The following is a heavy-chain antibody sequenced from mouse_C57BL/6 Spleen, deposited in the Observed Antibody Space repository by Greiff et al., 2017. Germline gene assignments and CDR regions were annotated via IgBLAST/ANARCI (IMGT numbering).Heavy chain of an antibody. V-gene: IGHV1-64*01. Sequence: QVQLQQPGAELVKPGASVKLSCKASGYTFTSYWMHWVKQRPGQGLEWIGMIHPNSGSTNYNEKFKSKATLTVDKSSSTAYMQLSSLTSEDSAVYYCAREEVVTTAPFDYWGQGTTLTVSS. CDR1: GYTFTSYW. CDR3: AREEVVTTAPFDY. D-gene: IGHD2-2*01. CDR2: IHPNSGST. J-gene: IGHJ2*01.